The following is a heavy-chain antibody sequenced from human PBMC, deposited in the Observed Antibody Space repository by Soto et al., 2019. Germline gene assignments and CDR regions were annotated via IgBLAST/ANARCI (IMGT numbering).Heavy chain of an antibody. CDR2: IIPIFGTA. J-gene: IGHJ4*02. Sequence: QVQLVQSGAEVKKPGSSVKVSCKASGGTFSSYAISWVRQAPGQGLEWMGGIIPIFGTANYAQKFQGRVTITADKTTSTAYMELRSLRSEDTAVYYCARRNTYYCFWSGSYDFDYWGQGTLVTVSS. V-gene: IGHV1-69*06. CDR1: GGTFSSYA. D-gene: IGHD3-3*01. CDR3: ARRNTYYCFWSGSYDFDY.